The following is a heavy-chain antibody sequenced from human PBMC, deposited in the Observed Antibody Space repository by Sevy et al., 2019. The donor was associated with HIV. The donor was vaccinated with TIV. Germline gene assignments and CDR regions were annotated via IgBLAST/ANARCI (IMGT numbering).Heavy chain of an antibody. CDR3: ARQRYYYDSSGYYSNPTNFDY. J-gene: IGHJ4*02. V-gene: IGHV4-39*01. CDR2: IYYSGST. D-gene: IGHD3-22*01. Sequence: SETLSLTCTVSGGSISSSSYYWGWIRQPPGKGLEWIGSIYYSGSTHYNPSLKSRVTISVDTSKNQFSRKLSSVTAADTAVYYCARQRYYYDSSGYYSNPTNFDYWGQGTLVTVSS. CDR1: GGSISSSSYY.